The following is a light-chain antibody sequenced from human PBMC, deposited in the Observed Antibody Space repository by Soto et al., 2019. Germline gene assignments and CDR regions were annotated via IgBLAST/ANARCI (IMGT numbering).Light chain of an antibody. V-gene: IGKV3-15*01. CDR2: DAS. Sequence: EIVMTQSPATLSVSPGERATLSCRASQNVGSNLAWYQQKPGQAPRLLIYDASTRATAFSARFSGSGFGTEFTLTISSLQSEDFAVYYCQQFTTWPGTLGHGTKVEIK. J-gene: IGKJ1*01. CDR1: QNVGSN. CDR3: QQFTTWPGT.